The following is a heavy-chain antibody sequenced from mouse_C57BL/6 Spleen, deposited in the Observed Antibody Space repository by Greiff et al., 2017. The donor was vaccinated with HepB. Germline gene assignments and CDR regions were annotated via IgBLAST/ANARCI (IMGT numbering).Heavy chain of an antibody. J-gene: IGHJ4*01. CDR1: GYAFSSSW. V-gene: IGHV1-82*01. CDR2: SYPGDGDT. CDR3: ARGDHYYAMDY. Sequence: QVQLQQSGPELVKPGASVKISCKASGYAFSSSWMNWVKQRPGKGLEWIGRSYPGDGDTNYNGKFKGKATLTADKSSSTAYMQLSSLTSEDSAVYFCARGDHYYAMDYWGQGTSVTVSS.